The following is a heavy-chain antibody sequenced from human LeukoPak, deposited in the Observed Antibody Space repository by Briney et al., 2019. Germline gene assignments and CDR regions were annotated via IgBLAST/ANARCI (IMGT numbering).Heavy chain of an antibody. CDR2: ISACNGNT. Sequence: ASVKVSCKASGYTFTSYGISWVRQAPGQGLEWMGWISACNGNTNYAQKLQGRVTMTTDTSTSTAYMELRSLRSDDTAVYYCARDLGNSGYDSPSHYYYYGMDVWGQGTTVTVSS. V-gene: IGHV1-18*01. CDR3: ARDLGNSGYDSPSHYYYYGMDV. CDR1: GYTFTSYG. D-gene: IGHD5-12*01. J-gene: IGHJ6*02.